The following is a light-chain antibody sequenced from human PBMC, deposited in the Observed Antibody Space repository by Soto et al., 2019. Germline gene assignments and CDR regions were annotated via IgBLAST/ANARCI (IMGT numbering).Light chain of an antibody. V-gene: IGLV1-51*01. CDR2: DDN. CDR1: SSNIGGNS. CDR3: GSWDSSLSAYV. J-gene: IGLJ1*01. Sequence: QSVLTQPPSVASSPGQNVTISCSGFSSNIGGNSVSWYQQLPATATKLLIYDDNKRPSGIPNRFSGSKSGTSATLGITGFQTGDEADYYCGSWDSSLSAYVFGTGTKVTVL.